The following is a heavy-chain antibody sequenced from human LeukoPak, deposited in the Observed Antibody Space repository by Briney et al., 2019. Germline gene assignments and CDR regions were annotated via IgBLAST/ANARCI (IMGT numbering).Heavy chain of an antibody. Sequence: VSCKAXXYTFTXXYMHWVRQAPGQGLEWMGWINPNSGGTNYAQKFQGRVTMTRDTSISTAYMELSRLRSDDTAVYYCARDYDSGFDAFDIWGQGTMVTVSS. V-gene: IGHV1-2*02. CDR2: INPNSGGT. CDR3: ARDYDSGFDAFDI. J-gene: IGHJ3*02. CDR1: XYTFTXXY. D-gene: IGHD3-22*01.